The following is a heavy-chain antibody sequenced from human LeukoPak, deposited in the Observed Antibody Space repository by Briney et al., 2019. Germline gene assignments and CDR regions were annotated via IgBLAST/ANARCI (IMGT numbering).Heavy chain of an antibody. CDR1: GYTFTGYY. CDR3: ARVRVVAKKNNWFDP. V-gene: IGHV1-2*02. J-gene: IGHJ5*02. Sequence: GASVKVSCKASGYTFTGYYMHWVRQAPGQGLEWMGWINPNSGGTNYAQKFQGRVTMTRDTSISTAYMELSRLRSDDTAVYYCARVRVVAKKNNWFDPWGQGTLVTVSS. D-gene: IGHD2-15*01. CDR2: INPNSGGT.